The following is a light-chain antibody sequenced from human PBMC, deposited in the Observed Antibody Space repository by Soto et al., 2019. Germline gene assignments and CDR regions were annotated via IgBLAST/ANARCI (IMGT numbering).Light chain of an antibody. CDR1: SSDVGGYNY. CDR2: DVS. Sequence: QSALTQPRSVSGSPGQSVTISCTGTSSDVGGYNYVSWYQQHPGKAPKLMIYDVSKRPSGVPDRFSGSKSGNTASLTISGIQAEDEADYYCCSYAGSYTSFVVFGGGTKLTVL. V-gene: IGLV2-11*01. CDR3: CSYAGSYTSFVV. J-gene: IGLJ2*01.